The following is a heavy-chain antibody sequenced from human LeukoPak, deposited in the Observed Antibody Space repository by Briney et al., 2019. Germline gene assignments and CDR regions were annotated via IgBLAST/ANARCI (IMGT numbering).Heavy chain of an antibody. J-gene: IGHJ6*03. V-gene: IGHV1-8*01. CDR3: RYSSSSDYYYYMDV. CDR1: GYTFTSYD. Sequence: PGASVKVSCKASGYTFTSYDINWVRQATGQGLEWMGWMNPNSGNTGYAQKFQGRVTMTRNTSISTAYMELSSLRSEDTAVYYCRYSSSSDYYYYMDVWGKGTTVTVSS. CDR2: MNPNSGNT. D-gene: IGHD6-6*01.